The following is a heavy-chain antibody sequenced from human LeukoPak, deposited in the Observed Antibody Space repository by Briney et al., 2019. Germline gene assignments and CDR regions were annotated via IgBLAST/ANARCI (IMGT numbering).Heavy chain of an antibody. CDR1: GGSISSGGYS. CDR3: ARVLADYDSSGYYVADAFDT. D-gene: IGHD3-22*01. CDR2: IYHSGST. J-gene: IGHJ3*02. Sequence: SQTLSLTCAVSGGSISSGGYSWSWIRQPPGKGLEWIGYIYHSGSTYYNPSLKSRVTISVDRSKNQFSLKLSSVTAADTAVYYCARVLADYDSSGYYVADAFDTWGQGTMVTVSS. V-gene: IGHV4-30-2*01.